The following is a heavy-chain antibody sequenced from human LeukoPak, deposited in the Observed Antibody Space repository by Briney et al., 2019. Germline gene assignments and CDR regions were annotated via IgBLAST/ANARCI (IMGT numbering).Heavy chain of an antibody. D-gene: IGHD3-22*01. CDR1: GFTFDDYA. J-gene: IGHJ4*02. CDR2: ISWNSGSI. Sequence: PGGSLRLSCAASGFTFDDYAMRWVRQAPGKGLEWVSGISWNSGSIGYADSVKGRFTISRDNAKNSLYLQMNSLRAEDTALYYCAKDSHYYDLDCWGQGTLVTVSS. V-gene: IGHV3-9*01. CDR3: AKDSHYYDLDC.